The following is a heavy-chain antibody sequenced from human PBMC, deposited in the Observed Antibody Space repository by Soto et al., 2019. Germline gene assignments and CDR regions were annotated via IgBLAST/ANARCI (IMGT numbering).Heavy chain of an antibody. J-gene: IGHJ4*02. V-gene: IGHV3-48*03. CDR1: GFTFSTYE. D-gene: IGHD3-22*01. CDR2: ISVSGNII. CDR3: ARHIMIGSATASLHY. Sequence: GGSLRLSCAASGFTFSTYEFNWVRQAPGRGLEWISCISVSGNIIKYAESVKGRFTISRDNAENSLHLHMSNLRVDDTALYFCARHIMIGSATASLHYRGPATPVTV.